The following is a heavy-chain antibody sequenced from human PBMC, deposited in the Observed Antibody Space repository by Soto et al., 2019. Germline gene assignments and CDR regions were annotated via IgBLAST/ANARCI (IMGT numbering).Heavy chain of an antibody. J-gene: IGHJ6*02. V-gene: IGHV3-23*01. CDR1: GFTFSSYA. CDR2: ISGSGGST. Sequence: EVQLLESGGGLVQPGGSLRLSCAASGFTFSSYAMSWVRQAPGKRLEWVSAISGSGGSTYYADSVKGRFTISRDNSKNTLYLQMNSLRAEDTAVYYCAKDDLDIRLLYYYYGMDVWGQGTTVTVSS. D-gene: IGHD3-9*01. CDR3: AKDDLDIRLLYYYYGMDV.